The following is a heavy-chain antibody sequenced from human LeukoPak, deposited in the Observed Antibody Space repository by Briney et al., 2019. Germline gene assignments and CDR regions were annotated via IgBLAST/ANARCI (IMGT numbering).Heavy chain of an antibody. CDR3: ARAGSGPYY. CDR1: RFTFTTYS. Sequence: GGSLRLSCAASRFTFTTYSMNWVRQAPGKGLEWVSSISSSGTYLYYADSVKGRFTISRDNAKNSLYLQMNSLRAEDTAVYYCARAGSGPYYWGQGTLVTVSS. D-gene: IGHD6-19*01. V-gene: IGHV3-21*01. J-gene: IGHJ4*02. CDR2: ISSSGTYL.